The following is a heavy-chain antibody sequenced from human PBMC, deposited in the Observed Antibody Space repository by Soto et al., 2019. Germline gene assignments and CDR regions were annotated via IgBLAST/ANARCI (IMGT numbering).Heavy chain of an antibody. CDR2: ISGSGGST. D-gene: IGHD1-26*01. Sequence: EVQLLESGGGWVQPGGTLRLSCAASGFAFGSYAMRWVRQAPGKGLEWVSAISGSGGSTYYADSVKGRFTVSRDTSKNTLYLQMNSVRAEDTAVYYCARRGSGSYCDFWGQGTLVTVSS. CDR1: GFAFGSYA. CDR3: ARRGSGSYCDF. J-gene: IGHJ4*02. V-gene: IGHV3-23*01.